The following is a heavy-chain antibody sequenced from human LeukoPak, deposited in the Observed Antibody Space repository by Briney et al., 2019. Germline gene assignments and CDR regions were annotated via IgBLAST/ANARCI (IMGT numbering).Heavy chain of an antibody. CDR3: ARVDSNSWYFDY. Sequence: PSETLSLTCTVSGGSISSYYWSWIRQPPGKGLEWIGYIYYSGSTNYNPSLKSRVTISMDTSKNQFSLKLSSVTAADTAVYYGARVDSNSWYFDYWGQGTLVTVSS. CDR1: GGSISSYY. V-gene: IGHV4-59*01. J-gene: IGHJ4*02. CDR2: IYYSGST. D-gene: IGHD6-13*01.